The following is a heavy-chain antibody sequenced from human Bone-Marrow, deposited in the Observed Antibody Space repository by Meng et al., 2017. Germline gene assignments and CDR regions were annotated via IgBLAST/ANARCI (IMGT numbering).Heavy chain of an antibody. D-gene: IGHD3-10*01. CDR3: ARDRMIWFGELLYNWFDP. CDR2: INAGDGNT. CDR1: GYSFTTCI. J-gene: IGHJ5*02. Sequence: VQVVQSGVEVKKPGAYVKVSCKASGYSFTTCIMHWVRQAPGQRLEWMGWINAGDGNTKYSQKFQGRVTITSDTSANTAYMELSSLRSEDTAVYYCARDRMIWFGELLYNWFDPWGQGTLVTVSS. V-gene: IGHV1-3*01.